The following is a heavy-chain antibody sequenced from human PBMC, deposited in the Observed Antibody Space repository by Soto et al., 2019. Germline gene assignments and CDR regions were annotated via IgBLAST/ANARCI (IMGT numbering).Heavy chain of an antibody. CDR3: AKDIEESSSQHY. J-gene: IGHJ4*02. CDR2: ISGSGGST. V-gene: IGHV3-23*01. Sequence: PWGSLRVSCASSGFIFSSYAMTWVRQAPGKGLEWVSTISGSGGSTSYTDSVKGRFTISRDNSKNTLYVQMNSLRPEDTAVYYCAKDIEESSSQHYWGQGTMVTVSS. D-gene: IGHD3-10*01. CDR1: GFIFSSYA.